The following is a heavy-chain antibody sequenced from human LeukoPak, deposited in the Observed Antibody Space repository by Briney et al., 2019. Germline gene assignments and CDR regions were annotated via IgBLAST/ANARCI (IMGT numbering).Heavy chain of an antibody. V-gene: IGHV4-31*03. J-gene: IGHJ4*02. Sequence: SETLSLTCTVSGGSISSGGYYWSWIRQHPGKGLEWIGYIYYSGSTYYNPSLKSRVTISVDTSKNQFSLKLSSVTAADTAVYYCARGSYDILTGPPGYWGQGTLVTVSS. CDR3: ARGSYDILTGPPGY. D-gene: IGHD3-9*01. CDR1: GGSISSGGYY. CDR2: IYYSGST.